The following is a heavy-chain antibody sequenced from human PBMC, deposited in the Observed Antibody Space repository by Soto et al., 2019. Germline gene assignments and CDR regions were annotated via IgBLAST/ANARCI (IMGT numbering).Heavy chain of an antibody. Sequence: SSETLSLTCTVSGGSISSYYWSWIRQPPGKGLEWIGYIYYSGSTNYNPSLKSRVTISVDTSKNQLSLKLSSVTAADTAVYYCASIVGAENYYYYGMDVWGQGTTVTVSS. CDR1: GGSISSYY. J-gene: IGHJ6*02. V-gene: IGHV4-59*08. CDR3: ASIVGAENYYYYGMDV. D-gene: IGHD1-26*01. CDR2: IYYSGST.